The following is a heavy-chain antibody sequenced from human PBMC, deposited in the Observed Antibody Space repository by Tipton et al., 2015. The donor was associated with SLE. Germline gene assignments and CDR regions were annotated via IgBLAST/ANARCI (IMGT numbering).Heavy chain of an antibody. D-gene: IGHD2-15*01. CDR1: GFTFSNNW. V-gene: IGHV3-9*01. Sequence: RSLRLSCIVSGFTFSNNWMAWVRQAPGKGLEWVSWVSGVSWNSGRTAYADSVKGRFTISRDNAKNSLYLQMNSLRAEDTALYYCAKDMEPYCSGGSCPFDYWGQGTLVTVSS. CDR3: AKDMEPYCSGGSCPFDY. CDR2: VSWNSGRT. J-gene: IGHJ4*02.